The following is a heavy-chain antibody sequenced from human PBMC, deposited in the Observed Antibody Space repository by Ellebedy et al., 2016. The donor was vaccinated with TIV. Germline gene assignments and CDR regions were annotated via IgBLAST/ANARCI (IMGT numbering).Heavy chain of an antibody. CDR1: GFTFSSYA. CDR3: ASPAVGHTTGCCRYYFDY. Sequence: PGGSLRLSCAASGFTFSSYAMNWVRQAPGKGLEWVSRIGIGGTSTYYADSVKGRFTVSRDISRNTVFLQMNSLSVENTAVYYGASPAVGHTTGCCRYYFDYWGLGTLVTVSS. J-gene: IGHJ4*02. D-gene: IGHD6-19*01. V-gene: IGHV3-23*03. CDR2: IGIGGTST.